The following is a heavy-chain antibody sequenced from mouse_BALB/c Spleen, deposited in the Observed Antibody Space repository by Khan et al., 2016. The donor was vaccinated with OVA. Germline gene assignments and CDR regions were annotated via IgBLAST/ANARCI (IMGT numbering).Heavy chain of an antibody. Sequence: LEESGAELVRPGTSVKVSCKASGYAFTNYLIDWVKQRPGQGLEWLGVINPGSGGTNYNENFKGKATLTADKSSSTAYMQLSSLTSDDSAVYFCARGGYGSLAYWGRGTLVTVSA. J-gene: IGHJ3*01. CDR3: ARGGYGSLAY. CDR1: GYAFTNYL. D-gene: IGHD1-1*02. CDR2: INPGSGGT. V-gene: IGHV1-54*01.